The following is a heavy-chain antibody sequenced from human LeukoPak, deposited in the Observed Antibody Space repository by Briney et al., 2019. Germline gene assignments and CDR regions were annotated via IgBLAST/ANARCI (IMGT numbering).Heavy chain of an antibody. CDR2: IWNDGSHK. V-gene: IGHV3-33*01. Sequence: PGRSLRLSCAASGFTFSSYGMHWVRLAPGRGLEWVAVIWNDGSHKYYADSVKGRFTISRDNSKNTLYLQMNSLRAEDTAVYYCARLSGYEKGYVFDIWGQGTMVTVSS. CDR3: ARLSGYEKGYVFDI. J-gene: IGHJ3*02. D-gene: IGHD5-12*01. CDR1: GFTFSSYG.